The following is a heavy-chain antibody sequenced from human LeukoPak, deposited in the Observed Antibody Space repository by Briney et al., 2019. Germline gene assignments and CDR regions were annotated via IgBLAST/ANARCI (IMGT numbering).Heavy chain of an antibody. J-gene: IGHJ4*02. CDR3: ARTRGLRWSYFDY. CDR2: INHSGST. Sequence: SETLSFTCAVYGGSFSGYYWSWIRQPPGKGLEWIGEINHSGSTNYNPSLKSRVTISVDTSKNQFSLKLSSVTAADTAVYYCARTRGLRWSYFDYWGQGTLVTVSS. D-gene: IGHD4-23*01. V-gene: IGHV4-34*01. CDR1: GGSFSGYY.